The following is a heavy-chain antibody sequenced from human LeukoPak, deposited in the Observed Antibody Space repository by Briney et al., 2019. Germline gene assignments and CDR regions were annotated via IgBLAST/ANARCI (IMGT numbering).Heavy chain of an antibody. CDR1: GFTFSSYA. D-gene: IGHD3-9*01. CDR3: ARDDYDILTGYPLYYFDY. Sequence: GGSLRLSCAASGFTFSSYAMHRVRQAPGKGLEWVAVISYDGSNKYYADSVKGRFTISRDNSKNTLYLQMNSLRAEDTAVYYCARDDYDILTGYPLYYFDYWGQGTLVTVSS. CDR2: ISYDGSNK. J-gene: IGHJ4*02. V-gene: IGHV3-30*04.